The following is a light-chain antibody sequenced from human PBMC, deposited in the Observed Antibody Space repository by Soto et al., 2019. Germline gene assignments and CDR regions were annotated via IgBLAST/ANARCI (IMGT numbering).Light chain of an antibody. Sequence: EIVLTQPPATLSLSPGERAPLSSRASQSVSSYLAWYQQKPGQAPRLLIYDASNRATGIPARFSGSGAGPDCTLTISSLQYEDVAVYYCQQYNNWPLTFGQGTRLEI. CDR1: QSVSSY. J-gene: IGKJ5*01. CDR3: QQYNNWPLT. V-gene: IGKV3-11*01. CDR2: DAS.